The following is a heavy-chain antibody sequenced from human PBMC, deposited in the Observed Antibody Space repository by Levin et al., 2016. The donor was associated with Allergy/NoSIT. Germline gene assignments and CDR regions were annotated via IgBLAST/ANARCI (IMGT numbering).Heavy chain of an antibody. J-gene: IGHJ6*02. V-gene: IGHV1-18*01. CDR2: ISAYNGNT. D-gene: IGHD3-10*01. Sequence: ASVKVSCKASGYTFTSYGISWVRQAPGQGLEWMGWISAYNGNTNYAQKLQGRVTMTTDTSTSTAYMELRSLRSDDTAVYYCAKWFGELLGSDFFYYYYGMDVWGQGTTVTVSS. CDR1: GYTFTSYG. CDR3: AKWFGELLGSDFFYYYYGMDV.